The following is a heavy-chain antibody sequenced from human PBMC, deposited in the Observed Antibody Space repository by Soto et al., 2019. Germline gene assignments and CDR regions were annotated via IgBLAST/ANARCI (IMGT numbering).Heavy chain of an antibody. CDR3: AKGRWERYGMEV. CDR1: GFTFSSYA. D-gene: IGHD1-26*01. V-gene: IGHV3-23*01. CDR2: ISASGGST. J-gene: IGHJ6*02. Sequence: EVQLLESGGGLVQPGGSLRLSCAASGFTFSSYAMSWVRQAPGKGLEWVSTISASGGSTYYADSVKGRFTISRDNSKNTLYLKMGSLRDEDTAVFYYAKGRWERYGMEVRGQGTTVPVYS.